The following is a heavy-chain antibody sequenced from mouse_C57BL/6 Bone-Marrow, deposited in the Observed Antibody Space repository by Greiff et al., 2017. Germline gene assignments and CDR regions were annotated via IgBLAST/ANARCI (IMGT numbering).Heavy chain of an antibody. CDR3: TTDYSNPFAY. D-gene: IGHD2-5*01. J-gene: IGHJ3*01. V-gene: IGHV14-1*01. CDR2: VDPEDGDT. Sequence: VHVKQSGAELVRPGASVKLSCTASGFNIKDYYMHWVKQRPEQGLEWIGRVDPEDGDTEYAPKFQGKATMPADTSSNTAYLQLSSLTSEDTAVYYCTTDYSNPFAYWGQGTLVTVSA. CDR1: GFNIKDYY.